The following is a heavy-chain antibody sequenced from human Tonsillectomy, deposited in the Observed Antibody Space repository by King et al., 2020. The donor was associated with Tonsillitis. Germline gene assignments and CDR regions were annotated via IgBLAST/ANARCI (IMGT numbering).Heavy chain of an antibody. D-gene: IGHD5-12*01. V-gene: IGHV3-72*01. CDR3: ARTPIEACYIPGR. J-gene: IGHJ1*01. CDR2: SKNRASGHTT. Sequence: VQLVESGGGLVQPGGSLRLSCAASGFTFSDHSMDWVRQAPGKGLEWVGRSKNRASGHTTEYAASVKGRFTISRDEGKNSLYLQMNSLRIEDTAVYYCARTPIEACYIPGRWGRGTQVTVSS. CDR1: GFTFSDHS.